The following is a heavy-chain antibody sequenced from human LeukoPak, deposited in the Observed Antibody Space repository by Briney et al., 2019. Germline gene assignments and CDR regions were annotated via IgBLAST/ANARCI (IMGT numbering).Heavy chain of an antibody. CDR1: GYTFTDYY. CDR3: ARDRTKYCRSTSCPLDY. V-gene: IGHV1-2*02. Sequence: ASVKVSCKASGYTFTDYYMHWVRQAPGQGLEWMGWINPNSGGTNYAQNFQGRVTMTRDTSISTAYMELSRLRSDDTAVYYCARDRTKYCRSTSCPLDYWGQGTLVTVSS. CDR2: INPNSGGT. D-gene: IGHD2-2*01. J-gene: IGHJ4*02.